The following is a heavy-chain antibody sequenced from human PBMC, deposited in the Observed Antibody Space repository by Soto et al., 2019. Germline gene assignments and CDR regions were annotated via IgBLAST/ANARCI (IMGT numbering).Heavy chain of an antibody. J-gene: IGHJ6*02. V-gene: IGHV1-69*13. Sequence: GASVKVSCKASGGTFSSYAISWVRQAPGQGLEWMGGIIPIFGTANYAQKFQGRVTITADESTSTAYMELSSLRSEDTAVYYCARDRGAFYGDYVYYYYGMDVWGQGTTVTVSS. D-gene: IGHD4-17*01. CDR1: GGTFSSYA. CDR3: ARDRGAFYGDYVYYYYGMDV. CDR2: IIPIFGTA.